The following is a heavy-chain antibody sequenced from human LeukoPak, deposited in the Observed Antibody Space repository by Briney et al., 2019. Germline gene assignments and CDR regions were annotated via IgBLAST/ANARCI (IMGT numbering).Heavy chain of an antibody. Sequence: NPSETLSLTCAVYGGSFSGYYWSWIRQPPGMGLEWIGEINHSGSTNYNPSLKSRVTISVDTSKNQFSLKLSSVTAADTAVYYCARGARDYYDSSGYNNWFDPWGQGTLVTVSS. D-gene: IGHD3-22*01. CDR1: GGSFSGYY. V-gene: IGHV4-34*01. J-gene: IGHJ5*02. CDR2: INHSGST. CDR3: ARGARDYYDSSGYNNWFDP.